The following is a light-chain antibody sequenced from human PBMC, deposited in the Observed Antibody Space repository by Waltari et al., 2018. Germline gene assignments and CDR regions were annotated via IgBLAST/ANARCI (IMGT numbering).Light chain of an antibody. Sequence: EIVMTQSPATLSVFPGERATLSCRASQSIRSNLAWYQHKPGQAPRLLIYGASTRATGIPAMFSSSGSGTEFTLTISSLQSEDFAVYFCQQYDNWLGTFGQGTKVEIK. CDR1: QSIRSN. V-gene: IGKV3-15*01. CDR3: QQYDNWLGT. CDR2: GAS. J-gene: IGKJ1*01.